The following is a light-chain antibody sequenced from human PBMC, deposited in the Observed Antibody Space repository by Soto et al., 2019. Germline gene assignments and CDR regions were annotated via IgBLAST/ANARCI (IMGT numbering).Light chain of an antibody. V-gene: IGKV4-1*01. CDR3: QQYFRTPLT. Sequence: DIVMTQSPDSLAVSLGERATLNCNPGQTVFSTTTVRNYLAWYQKKPGQPPKLLVYWASTRESGVPDRFSGSGSGTDFSLTIDSLQAEDVAVYYCQQYFRTPLTFGGGTRVEI. CDR1: QTVFSTTTVRNY. J-gene: IGKJ4*01. CDR2: WAS.